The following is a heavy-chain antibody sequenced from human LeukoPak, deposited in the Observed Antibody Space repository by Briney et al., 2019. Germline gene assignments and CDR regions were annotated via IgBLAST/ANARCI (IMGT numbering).Heavy chain of an antibody. CDR1: GGSFSGYY. CDR3: AREEDYSNSGYWYFDL. D-gene: IGHD4-11*01. V-gene: IGHV4-34*01. CDR2: INHSGST. Sequence: SETLSLTCAVYGGSFSGYYWSWIRQPPGKGLEWIGEINHSGSTNYNPSLKSRVTISVDTSKNQFSLKLSSVTAADTAVYYCAREEDYSNSGYWYFDLRGRGTLVTVSS. J-gene: IGHJ2*01.